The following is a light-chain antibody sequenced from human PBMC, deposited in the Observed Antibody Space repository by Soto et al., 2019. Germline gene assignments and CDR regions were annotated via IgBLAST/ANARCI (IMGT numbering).Light chain of an antibody. J-gene: IGKJ4*01. CDR3: HHRSNWPLT. CDR2: DAS. CDR1: QSVSRS. Sequence: EIVLTQSPATLFLSPGERATLSCRASQSVSRSLLWYQQKSGQAPWLLIYDASNMATGIPARFSGSGSGTDFTLTITSLEPEDFAGYYCHHRSNWPLTFGGGTKVEI. V-gene: IGKV3-11*01.